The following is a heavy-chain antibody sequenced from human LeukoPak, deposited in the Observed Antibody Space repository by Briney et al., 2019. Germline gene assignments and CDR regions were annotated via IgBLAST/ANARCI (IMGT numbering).Heavy chain of an antibody. CDR2: LSANGGYK. CDR1: GFTSSSYS. CDR3: VRDVHS. Sequence: GGSLRLSCSASGFTSSSYSMQWVRQAPGKGLEYFSGLSANGGYKFYADSVRGRFTISRGNSRNTVDLQMSSLRPDDTAVYYCVRDVHSWGQGTLVTVSS. V-gene: IGHV3-64D*09. J-gene: IGHJ5*02.